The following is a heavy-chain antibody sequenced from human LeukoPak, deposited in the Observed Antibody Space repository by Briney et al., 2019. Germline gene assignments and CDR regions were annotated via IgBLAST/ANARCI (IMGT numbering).Heavy chain of an antibody. CDR3: ARVSSGYDQTTDFDY. D-gene: IGHD5-12*01. Sequence: GGSLRLSCAASGFTFSSYAMSWVRQAPGKGLEWVSSISSSSSYIYYADSVKGRFTISRDNAKNSLYLQMNSLRAEDTAVYYCARVSSGYDQTTDFDYWGQGTLVTVSS. CDR2: ISSSSSYI. CDR1: GFTFSSYA. J-gene: IGHJ4*02. V-gene: IGHV3-21*01.